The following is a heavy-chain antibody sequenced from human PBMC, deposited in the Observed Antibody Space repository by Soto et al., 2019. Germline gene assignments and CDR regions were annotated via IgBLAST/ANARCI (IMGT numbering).Heavy chain of an antibody. Sequence: ASVKVSCKASGYTFTGYYMHWVRQAPGQGLEWMGWINPNSGGTNYAHKFQGWVTMTRDTSISTAYMELSRLRSDDTAVYYCAREKQLVRDYYYYGMDVWGQGTTVTVSS. CDR1: GYTFTGYY. CDR3: AREKQLVRDYYYYGMDV. CDR2: INPNSGGT. V-gene: IGHV1-2*04. D-gene: IGHD6-6*01. J-gene: IGHJ6*02.